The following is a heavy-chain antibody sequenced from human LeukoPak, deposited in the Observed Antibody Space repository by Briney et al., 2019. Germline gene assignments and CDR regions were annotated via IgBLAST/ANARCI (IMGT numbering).Heavy chain of an antibody. CDR2: IIPILGIA. CDR3: ARASDGLIAAAGTKGYDY. Sequence: SVKVSCKASGGTFSSYAISWVRQAPGQGLEWMGRIIPILGIANYAQKSQGRVTITADKSTSTAYMELSSLRSEDTAVYYCARASDGLIAAAGTKGYDYWGQGTLVTVSS. J-gene: IGHJ4*02. CDR1: GGTFSSYA. V-gene: IGHV1-69*04. D-gene: IGHD6-13*01.